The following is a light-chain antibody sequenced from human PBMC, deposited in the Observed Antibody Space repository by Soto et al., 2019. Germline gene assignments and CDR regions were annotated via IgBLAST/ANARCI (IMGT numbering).Light chain of an antibody. CDR2: GAS. Sequence: EIVMTQAPATLSVSPGERATLSCRASQSVSSNLAWYKQKPGQAPRLLIYGASTRATAIPAMFSGSGSGTEVSLTISSLHSEDFAVYYCHQYNNWPRTLGQGTKVVI. CDR1: QSVSSN. J-gene: IGKJ1*01. CDR3: HQYNNWPRT. V-gene: IGKV3-15*01.